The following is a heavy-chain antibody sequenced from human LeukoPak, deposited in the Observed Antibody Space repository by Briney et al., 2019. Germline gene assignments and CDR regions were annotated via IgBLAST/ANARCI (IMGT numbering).Heavy chain of an antibody. D-gene: IGHD1-26*01. Sequence: GASAKVSCKASGGTFSSYAISWVRQAPGQGLEWMGGIIPIFGTANYAQKFQRRVPITTDESTSTAYMELSSLRSEDTAVYYCARADGVGANDAFDIWGQGTMVTVSS. CDR1: GGTFSSYA. CDR2: IIPIFGTA. V-gene: IGHV1-69*05. J-gene: IGHJ3*02. CDR3: ARADGVGANDAFDI.